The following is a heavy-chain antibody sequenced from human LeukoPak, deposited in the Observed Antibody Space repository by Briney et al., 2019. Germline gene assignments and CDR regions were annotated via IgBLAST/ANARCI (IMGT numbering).Heavy chain of an antibody. CDR3: ARNTVTGPAVFDY. J-gene: IGHJ4*02. CDR1: GGSISSYY. D-gene: IGHD4-17*01. Sequence: KPSETLSLTCTVSGGSISSYYWSWIRQPPGKGLEWIGYIYYSGSSNYNPSLKSRVTISADTSKSQFSLKLSSVTAADTAVYYCARNTVTGPAVFDYWGQGTLVTVSS. CDR2: IYYSGSS. V-gene: IGHV4-59*01.